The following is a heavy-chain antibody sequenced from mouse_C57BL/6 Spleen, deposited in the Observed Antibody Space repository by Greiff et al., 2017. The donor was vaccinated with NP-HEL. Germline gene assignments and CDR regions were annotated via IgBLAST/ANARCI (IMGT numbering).Heavy chain of an antibody. Sequence: VQLQQPGAELVKPGASVKLSCKASGYTFTSYWMHWVKQRPGQGLEWIGMIHPNGGSTNYNEKFKSKATLTVDKSSSTAYMQLSSLTSEDSAVYYCASHWDYAMDYWGQGTSVTVSS. V-gene: IGHV1-64*01. D-gene: IGHD4-1*01. CDR1: GYTFTSYW. J-gene: IGHJ4*01. CDR2: IHPNGGST. CDR3: ASHWDYAMDY.